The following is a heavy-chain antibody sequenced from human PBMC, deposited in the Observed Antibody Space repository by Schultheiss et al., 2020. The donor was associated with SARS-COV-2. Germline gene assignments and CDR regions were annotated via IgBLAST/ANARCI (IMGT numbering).Heavy chain of an antibody. D-gene: IGHD3-16*01. Sequence: GGSLRLSCQVSGFDFNDYFMDWVRQAPGKGLEWVSYISATGGNIFYADSVKGRFTISRDNAKNTLFLQMNSLRAEDTAVYYCVRGSYDWKGVDNWGQGTLVTVSS. CDR3: VRGSYDWKGVDN. J-gene: IGHJ4*02. CDR1: GFDFNDYF. CDR2: ISATGGNI. V-gene: IGHV3-11*04.